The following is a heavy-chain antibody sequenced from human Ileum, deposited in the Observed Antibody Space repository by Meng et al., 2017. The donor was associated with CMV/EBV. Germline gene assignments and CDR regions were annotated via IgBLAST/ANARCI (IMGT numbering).Heavy chain of an antibody. CDR1: GYTFTNYG. J-gene: IGHJ4*02. D-gene: IGHD3-10*01. CDR3: ARDKSDLGREGFYY. Sequence: QVQLVESGAEVKKPWDSVKVSCRASGYTFTNYGVTWVRKAPGQGLEWMGWISGYTGNTQYSEKIQGRVTMTADTSTATAYMELTSLRSDDTAVYYCARDKSDLGREGFYYWGQGTLVTVSS. CDR2: ISGYTGNT. V-gene: IGHV1-18*01.